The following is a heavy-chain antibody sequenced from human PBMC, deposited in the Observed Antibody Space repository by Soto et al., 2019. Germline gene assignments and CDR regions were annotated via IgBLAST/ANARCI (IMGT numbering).Heavy chain of an antibody. Sequence: QVQLVESGGGVVQPWRSLRLSCAASGFTFSTHAMHWVRQAPGKGLECVAIVTVDGSNKYYADSVKGRFTISRDNSNNTLYLPMSALTPEETAVYYYARDQTGRTTTGGGGIDHWGQGTLVTVSS. V-gene: IGHV3-30-3*01. CDR1: GFTFSTHA. CDR2: VTVDGSNK. D-gene: IGHD1-1*01. CDR3: ARDQTGRTTTGGGGIDH. J-gene: IGHJ4*02.